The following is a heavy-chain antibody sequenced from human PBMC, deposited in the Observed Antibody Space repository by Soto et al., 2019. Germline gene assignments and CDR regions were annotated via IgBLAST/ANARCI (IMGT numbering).Heavy chain of an antibody. V-gene: IGHV4-30-4*01. D-gene: IGHD3-3*01. CDR1: GASISSGDYY. CDR3: VRALGSRFMEWPRFDP. Sequence: SETLSLTCIVSGASISSGDYYWSWVRQPPGKGLEWIGHISYSGTIDYSPSLKSRVTMSLDTSKNQFSLNLNSVTAADTAVYYCVRALGSRFMEWPRFDPWGQGTLVTVSS. J-gene: IGHJ5*02. CDR2: ISYSGTI.